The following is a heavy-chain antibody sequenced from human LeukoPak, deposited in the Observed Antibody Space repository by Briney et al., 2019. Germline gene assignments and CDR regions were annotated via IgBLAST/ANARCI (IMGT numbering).Heavy chain of an antibody. D-gene: IGHD3-3*01. J-gene: IGHJ5*02. Sequence: ASVRVSCKASGYSFSKYGISWVRQAPGQGLEWMGWISAYNGNTNLAQKFQGGVTMTTDTSTNTAYMELRSLRSDDTAVYFCARALPYDLWSSYQDSWGQGTLVTVSS. V-gene: IGHV1-18*01. CDR1: GYSFSKYG. CDR3: ARALPYDLWSSYQDS. CDR2: ISAYNGNT.